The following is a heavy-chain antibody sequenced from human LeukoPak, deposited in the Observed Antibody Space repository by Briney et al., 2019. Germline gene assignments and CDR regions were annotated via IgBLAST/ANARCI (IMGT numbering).Heavy chain of an antibody. D-gene: IGHD4-11*01. CDR3: ARGSTVTTTDPNYYYYGMDV. Sequence: SETLSLTCAVYGGSFSGYYWSWIRQPPGKGLEWIGEINHSGSTNYNPSLKSRVTISVATSKNQFSLKLSSVTAADTAVYYCARGSTVTTTDPNYYYYGMDVWGQGTTVTVSS. V-gene: IGHV4-34*01. CDR1: GGSFSGYY. J-gene: IGHJ6*02. CDR2: INHSGST.